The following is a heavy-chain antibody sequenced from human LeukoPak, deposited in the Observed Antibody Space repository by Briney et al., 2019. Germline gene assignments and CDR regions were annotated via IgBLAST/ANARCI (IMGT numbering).Heavy chain of an antibody. CDR3: AKWGDYDILTGYYVPDY. V-gene: IGHV3-23*01. CDR1: GFTFTNYA. J-gene: IGHJ4*02. CDR2: ITGSDGSS. Sequence: GTSLRLPCVASGFTFTNYAMSWVRQAPGKGLEWVSAITGSDGSSYYADSVKGRFTISRDNSKNTLYLQVNSLRAEDTAVYYCAKWGDYDILTGYYVPDYWGQGTLVTVSS. D-gene: IGHD3-9*01.